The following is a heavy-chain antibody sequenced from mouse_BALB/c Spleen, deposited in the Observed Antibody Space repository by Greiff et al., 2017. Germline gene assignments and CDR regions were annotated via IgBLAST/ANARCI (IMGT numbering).Heavy chain of an antibody. CDR1: GFTFSSYG. J-gene: IGHJ2*01. V-gene: IGHV5-6*01. D-gene: IGHD2-1*01. CDR3: ARQRVTTYYFDY. CDR2: ISSGGSYT. Sequence: EVKLMESGGDLVKPGGSLKLSCAASGFTFSSYGMSWVRQTPDKRLEWVATISSGGSYTYYPDSVKGRFTISRDNAKNTLYLQMSSLKSEDTAMYYCARQRVTTYYFDYWGQGTTLTVSS.